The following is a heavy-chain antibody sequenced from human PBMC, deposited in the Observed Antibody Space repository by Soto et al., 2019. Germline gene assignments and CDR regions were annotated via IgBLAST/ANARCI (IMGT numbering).Heavy chain of an antibody. V-gene: IGHV1-24*01. CDR1: GYTLTELS. CDR2: FDPEDGET. Sequence: ASVKVSCKVSGYTLTELSMHWVRQAPGKGLEWMGGFDPEDGETIYAQKFQGRVTMTEDTSTDTAYMELSSLRSEDTAVYYCATRGDIGVLRVMGYPLSYYYGMDVWGQGTTVTVSS. CDR3: ATRGDIGVLRVMGYPLSYYYGMDV. J-gene: IGHJ6*02. D-gene: IGHD2-15*01.